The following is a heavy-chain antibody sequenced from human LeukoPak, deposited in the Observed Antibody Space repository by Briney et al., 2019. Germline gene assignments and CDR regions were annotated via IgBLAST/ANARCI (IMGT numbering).Heavy chain of an antibody. J-gene: IGHJ5*02. CDR2: INHSGST. Sequence: SETLSLTCAVYGGSFSGYYWSWIRQPPGKGLEWIGEINHSGSTNYNPSLKSRVTISVDTSKNQFSLKLSSVTAADTAVYYCARGTIAATAGYNWFDPWGQGTLVTVSS. V-gene: IGHV4-34*01. CDR1: GGSFSGYY. D-gene: IGHD6-13*01. CDR3: ARGTIAATAGYNWFDP.